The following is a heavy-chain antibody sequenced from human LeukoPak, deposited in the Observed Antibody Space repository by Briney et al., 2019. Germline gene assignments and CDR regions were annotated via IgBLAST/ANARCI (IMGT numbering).Heavy chain of an antibody. CDR1: GFTFDDYA. V-gene: IGHV3-9*01. J-gene: IGHJ3*02. CDR2: ISWNSIRI. D-gene: IGHD1-26*01. CDR3: AKDIEVGAFGACDI. Sequence: PGGSLRLSCAASGFTFDDYAMHWVRQAPGKGLEWVSGISWNSIRIGYADSVKGRFTISRENAKNSLYLQMNSLRTEDTALYYCAKDIEVGAFGACDIWGEGTMVTVSS.